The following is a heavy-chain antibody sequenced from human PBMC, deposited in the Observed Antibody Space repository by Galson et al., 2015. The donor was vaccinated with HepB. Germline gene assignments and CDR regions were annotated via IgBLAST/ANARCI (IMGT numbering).Heavy chain of an antibody. CDR3: ARDLSGDFWNSYYTFDI. CDR2: IYSGGGT. Sequence: SLRLSCAASGFTVSSYYMSWVRQAPGKGLEWVSVIYSGGGTSYADSVKGRFTISRDTSKNTLYLQMNSLRAEDTAVYYCARDLSGDFWNSYYTFDIWGQGTVVTVSS. V-gene: IGHV3-66*01. D-gene: IGHD3-3*01. CDR1: GFTVSSYY. J-gene: IGHJ3*02.